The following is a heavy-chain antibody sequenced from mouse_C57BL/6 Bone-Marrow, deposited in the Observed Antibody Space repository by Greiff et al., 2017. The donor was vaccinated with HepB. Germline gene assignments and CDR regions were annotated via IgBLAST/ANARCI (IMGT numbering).Heavy chain of an antibody. J-gene: IGHJ4*01. CDR3: AIIYYDYGYAMDD. Sequence: VQLQQSGAGLVKPGASVKMSCKASGYTFTTYPIEWMKQNHGKSLEWIGNFHPYNDDTKYNEKFKGKATLTVEKSSSTVYLELSRLTSDDSAVYYCAIIYYDYGYAMDDWGKGTSVTVSS. D-gene: IGHD2-4*01. V-gene: IGHV1-47*01. CDR1: GYTFTTYP. CDR2: FHPYNDDT.